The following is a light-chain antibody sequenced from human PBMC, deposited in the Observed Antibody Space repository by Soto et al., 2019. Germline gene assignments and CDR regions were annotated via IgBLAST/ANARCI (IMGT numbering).Light chain of an antibody. Sequence: QSALTQPASVSGSPGQSITISCTGTSSDVGGYNYVSWYQQHPGKAPKLMIHDVSNRPSGVSNRFSGSKSGNTASLTISGLQAEDEADYYCSSYTSSSRVFGGGTKVTVL. V-gene: IGLV2-14*01. CDR1: SSDVGGYNY. J-gene: IGLJ2*01. CDR2: DVS. CDR3: SSYTSSSRV.